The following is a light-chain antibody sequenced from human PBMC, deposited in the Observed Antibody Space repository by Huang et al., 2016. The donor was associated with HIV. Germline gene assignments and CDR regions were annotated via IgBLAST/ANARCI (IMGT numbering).Light chain of an antibody. CDR1: QSVANY. Sequence: EIVLTQSPATLSLSPGERATLSCRTSQSVANYLAWYQQKPGQAPRLLIYDASNRATSTPARFSGSGSGTDFTPTISSLEPEDFAVYYCQQRGSWPLTFGGGTKVDI. CDR3: QQRGSWPLT. J-gene: IGKJ4*01. V-gene: IGKV3-11*01. CDR2: DAS.